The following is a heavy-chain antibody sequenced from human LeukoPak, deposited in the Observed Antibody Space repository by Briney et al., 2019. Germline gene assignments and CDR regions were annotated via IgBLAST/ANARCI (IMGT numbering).Heavy chain of an antibody. CDR3: ARGRTTVTTHFDY. D-gene: IGHD4-11*01. V-gene: IGHV4-34*01. J-gene: IGHJ4*02. CDR2: INHSGST. CDR1: GGSFSGYY. Sequence: SETLSLTCAVYGGSFSGYYWSWIRQPPGEGLEWIGEINHSGSTNYNPSLKSRVTISVDTSKNQFSLKLSSVTAADTAVYYCARGRTTVTTHFDYWGQGTLVTVSS.